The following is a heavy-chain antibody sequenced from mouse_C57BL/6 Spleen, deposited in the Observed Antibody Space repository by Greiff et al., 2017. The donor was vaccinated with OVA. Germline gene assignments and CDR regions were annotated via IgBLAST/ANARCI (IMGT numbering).Heavy chain of an antibody. J-gene: IGHJ2*01. CDR2: IYPGDGDT. CDR1: GYAFSSSW. V-gene: IGHV1-82*01. D-gene: IGHD2-3*01. Sequence: LVESGPELVKPGASVKISCKASGYAFSSSWMNWVKQRPGKGLEWIGRIYPGDGDTNYNGKFKGKATLTADKSSSTAYMQLSSLTSEDSAVYFCARSWLLVFDYWGQGTTLTVSS. CDR3: ARSWLLVFDY.